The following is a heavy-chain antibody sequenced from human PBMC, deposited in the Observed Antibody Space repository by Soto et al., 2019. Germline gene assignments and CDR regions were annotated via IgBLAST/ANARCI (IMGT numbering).Heavy chain of an antibody. CDR2: INPNSGDT. CDR1: GYTFTGYY. J-gene: IGHJ4*02. D-gene: IGHD6-6*01. Sequence: ASVKVSCKASGYTFTGYYMHWVRQAPGQGLEWMGWINPNSGDTNYAQKFQGRVTMTRDTSISTAYMELSRLRSDDTAVYFCASKRGSYSSSSDFDYWGQGTLVTVSS. CDR3: ASKRGSYSSSSDFDY. V-gene: IGHV1-2*02.